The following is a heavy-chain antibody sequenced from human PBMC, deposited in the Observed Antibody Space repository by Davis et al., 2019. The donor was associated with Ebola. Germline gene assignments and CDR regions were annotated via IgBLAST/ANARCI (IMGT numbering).Heavy chain of an antibody. V-gene: IGHV5-51*01. J-gene: IGHJ4*02. CDR1: GYSFTNYW. D-gene: IGHD4/OR15-4a*01. CDR2: LSSVDSDT. CDR3: VRQESLYGAIDS. Sequence: KVSCKGSGYSFTNYWIAWVRQLPGQAPSCLCFLSSVDSDTTFSPSFEGQVTISVDRSINTAHLHWSSLKASDTAIYYCVRQESLYGAIDSWGQGTLVTVSS.